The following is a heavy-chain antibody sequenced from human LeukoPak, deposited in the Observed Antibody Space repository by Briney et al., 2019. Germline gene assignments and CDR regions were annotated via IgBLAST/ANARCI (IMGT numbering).Heavy chain of an antibody. V-gene: IGHV3-74*01. CDR1: AFTFIIYW. D-gene: IGHD7-27*01. CDR2: INGDGSNT. Sequence: GGSLRLSCAASAFTFIIYWMRWVRQAPGKWLVWVSLINGDGSNTDYADSVKGRFTISRDNAKNTLYLQMNSLRAEDTAIYYWGRAGPNWGIDYWAQGTLVTVSS. J-gene: IGHJ4*02. CDR3: GRAGPNWGIDY.